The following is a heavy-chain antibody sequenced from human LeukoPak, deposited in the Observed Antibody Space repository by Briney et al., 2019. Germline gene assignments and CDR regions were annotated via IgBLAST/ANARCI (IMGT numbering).Heavy chain of an antibody. CDR3: ARTTTVSNVYWYFDL. J-gene: IGHJ2*01. D-gene: IGHD4-17*01. CDR1: GGSFSGYY. Sequence: SETLSLTCAVYGGSFSGYYWSWIRQPPGKGLEWIGEINHSGSTNYNPSLKSRVTIPVDTSKNQFSLKLSSVTAADTAVYYCARTTTVSNVYWYFDLWGRGTLVTVSS. V-gene: IGHV4-34*01. CDR2: INHSGST.